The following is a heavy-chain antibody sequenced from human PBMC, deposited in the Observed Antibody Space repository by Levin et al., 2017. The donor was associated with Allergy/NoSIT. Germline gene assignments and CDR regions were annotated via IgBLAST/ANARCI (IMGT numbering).Heavy chain of an antibody. D-gene: IGHD1-26*01. CDR1: GFTFSSYW. Sequence: LAGGSLRLSCAASGFTFSSYWMHWVRQAPGKGLVWVSRISSDGSTTNYADSVKGRFIISRDNAGNTLYLQMNSLRAEDTAVYYCARALIVGATSGGDYWGQGTLVTVSS. CDR3: ARALIVGATSGGDY. CDR2: ISSDGSTT. J-gene: IGHJ4*02. V-gene: IGHV3-74*01.